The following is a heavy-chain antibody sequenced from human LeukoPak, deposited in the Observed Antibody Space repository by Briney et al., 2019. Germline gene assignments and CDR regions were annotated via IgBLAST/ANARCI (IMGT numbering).Heavy chain of an antibody. D-gene: IGHD3-10*01. J-gene: IGHJ4*02. CDR3: ARGLKITMVRGVTHPFDY. V-gene: IGHV4-59*12. Sequence: PSETLSLTCTVSGGSISNYYWSWIRQPPGKGLEWIGYIYYSGSTNYNPSLKSRVTISVDTSKNQFSLKLSSVTAADTAVYYCARGLKITMVRGVTHPFDYWGQGTLVTVSS. CDR2: IYYSGST. CDR1: GGSISNYY.